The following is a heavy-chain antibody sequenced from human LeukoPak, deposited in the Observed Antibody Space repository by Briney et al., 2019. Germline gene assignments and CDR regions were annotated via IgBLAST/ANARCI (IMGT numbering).Heavy chain of an antibody. CDR2: ISYDGSNK. CDR3: AKEGYYGSGSFPDY. D-gene: IGHD3-10*01. Sequence: GGSLRLSCAASGFTFSSYGMHWVRQAPGKGLEWVTFISYDGSNKYYADSVKGRFTISRNNSENTVYLQMNSLRAEDTAVYYCAKEGYYGSGSFPDYWGREPWSPSPQ. CDR1: GFTFSSYG. V-gene: IGHV3-30*18. J-gene: IGHJ4*02.